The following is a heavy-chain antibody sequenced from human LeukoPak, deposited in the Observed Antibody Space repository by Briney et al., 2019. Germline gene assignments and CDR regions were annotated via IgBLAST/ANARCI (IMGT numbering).Heavy chain of an antibody. D-gene: IGHD2-2*01. V-gene: IGHV4-59*08. Sequence: PSETLSLTCTVSGGSISSYYWSWIRQPPGKGLEWIGYIYYSGSTNYNPSLKSRVTISVDTSKNQFSLKLSSVTAADTAVYYCASGGIVVVPASNWFDPWGQGTLVTVSS. CDR1: GGSISSYY. CDR2: IYYSGST. J-gene: IGHJ5*02. CDR3: ASGGIVVVPASNWFDP.